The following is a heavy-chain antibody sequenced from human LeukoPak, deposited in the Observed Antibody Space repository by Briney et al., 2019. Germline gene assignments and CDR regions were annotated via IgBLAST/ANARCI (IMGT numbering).Heavy chain of an antibody. V-gene: IGHV3-30-3*01. J-gene: IGHJ4*02. CDR3: AREYYYDSSGRGDY. Sequence: GGSLRLSCAAPGFTFSSYAMHWVRQAPGKGLEWVAVISYDGSNKYYADSVKGRFTISRDNSKNTLYLQMNSLRAEDTAVYYCAREYYYDSSGRGDYWGQGTLVTVSS. CDR1: GFTFSSYA. CDR2: ISYDGSNK. D-gene: IGHD3-22*01.